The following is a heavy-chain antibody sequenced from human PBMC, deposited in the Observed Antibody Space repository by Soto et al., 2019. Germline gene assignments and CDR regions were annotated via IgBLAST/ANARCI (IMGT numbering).Heavy chain of an antibody. CDR2: INPSSGST. CDR3: ARKRDRDFDY. Sequence: ASVKVSCKASGYTFTVYYMNWVRQAPGQGLEWMGIINPSSGSTINAQKFQGRVTMTRETSTSTVYMELSSLTSEDTAVYYCARKRDRDFDYWGQGTLVTVYS. V-gene: IGHV1-46*01. J-gene: IGHJ4*02. CDR1: GYTFTVYY.